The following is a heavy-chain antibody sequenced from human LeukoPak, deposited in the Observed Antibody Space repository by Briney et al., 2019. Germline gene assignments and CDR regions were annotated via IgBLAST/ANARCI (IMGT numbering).Heavy chain of an antibody. V-gene: IGHV1-24*01. CDR1: GYTLTELS. CDR2: FDPEDGET. J-gene: IGHJ5*02. CDR3: SLGEGTLWRNWFDP. Sequence: ASVKVSCKVSGYTLTELSMHWVRQAPGKGLEWMGGFDPEDGETIYAQKFQGRVTMTEDTSTDTAYMELSSLRSEDTAVYYCSLGEGTLWRNWFDPWGQGTLVTVSS. D-gene: IGHD3-10*01.